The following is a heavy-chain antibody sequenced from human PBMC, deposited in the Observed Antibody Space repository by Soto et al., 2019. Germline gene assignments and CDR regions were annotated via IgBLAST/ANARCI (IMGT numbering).Heavy chain of an antibody. CDR3: ARDLTMVRGVTREYYYYGMDV. V-gene: IGHV6-1*01. J-gene: IGHJ6*02. D-gene: IGHD3-10*01. CDR2: TYYRSKWYN. Sequence: QSQTLSLTCAISGDSVSSNSAAWNWIRQSPSRGLEWLGRTYYRSKWYNDYAVSVKSRITINPDTSKNQFSLQLNSVTPEDTAVYYCARDLTMVRGVTREYYYYGMDVWGQGTTVTVSS. CDR1: GDSVSSNSAA.